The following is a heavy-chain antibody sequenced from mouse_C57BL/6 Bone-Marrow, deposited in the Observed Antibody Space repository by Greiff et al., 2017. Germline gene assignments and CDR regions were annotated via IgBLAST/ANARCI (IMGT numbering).Heavy chain of an antibody. CDR3: ARATTVPDY. D-gene: IGHD1-1*01. CDR2: ISYDGSN. V-gene: IGHV3-6*01. CDR1: GYSITSGYY. Sequence: ESGPGLVKPSQSLSLTCSVTGYSITSGYYWNWIRQFPGNKLEWMGYISYDGSNNYNPSLKNPTSITRDTSKNQFVLTLNSVTTEDTATYYCARATTVPDYWGQGTTLTVSS. J-gene: IGHJ2*01.